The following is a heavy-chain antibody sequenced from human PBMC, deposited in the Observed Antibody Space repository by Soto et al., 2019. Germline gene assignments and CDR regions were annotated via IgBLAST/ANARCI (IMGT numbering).Heavy chain of an antibody. Sequence: QVQLVQSGAEVKKPGASVKVSCKASGYTFTGYYIHWVRQAPGQALEWMGWINPNSGDTNYAQKFQGWVTMTSDTSINKAYMELSRLRSDDTAVYYCARAGDNWNYVDWGQGTLVTVSS. CDR2: INPNSGDT. V-gene: IGHV1-2*04. J-gene: IGHJ4*02. CDR1: GYTFTGYY. CDR3: ARAGDNWNYVD. D-gene: IGHD1-7*01.